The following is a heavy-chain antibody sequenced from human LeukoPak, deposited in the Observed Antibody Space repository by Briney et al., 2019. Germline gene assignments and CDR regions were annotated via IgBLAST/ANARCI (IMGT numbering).Heavy chain of an antibody. V-gene: IGHV3-23*01. J-gene: IGHJ4*02. Sequence: GGSLRLSCAASGFTFSSYGMSWVRQAPGKGLEWVSAISGSGGSTYYADSVKGRFTISRDNSKNTLYLQMNSLRAEDTAVYYCAKLVSSWTKLDYWGQGTLVTVSS. CDR1: GFTFSSYG. CDR3: AKLVSSWTKLDY. CDR2: ISGSGGST. D-gene: IGHD6-13*01.